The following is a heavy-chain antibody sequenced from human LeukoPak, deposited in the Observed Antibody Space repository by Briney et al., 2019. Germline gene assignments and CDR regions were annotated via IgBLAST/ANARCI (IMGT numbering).Heavy chain of an antibody. D-gene: IGHD3/OR15-3a*01. J-gene: IGHJ4*02. CDR3: ASGRHDFLH. CDR2: IWYDGSNK. Sequence: GRSLRLSCAASGFTFSSYGMHWVRQAPGKGLEWVAVIWYDGSNKYYADSVKGRFTISRDNAKNSLYLQMTSLRVEDTAVYYCASGRHDFLHWGQGTLVTVSS. CDR1: GFTFSSYG. V-gene: IGHV3-33*03.